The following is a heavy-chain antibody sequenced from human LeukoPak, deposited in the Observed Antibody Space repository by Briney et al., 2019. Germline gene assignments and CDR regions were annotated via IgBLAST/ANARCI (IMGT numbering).Heavy chain of an antibody. CDR3: AKRDAVKAVADY. V-gene: IGHV3-23*01. CDR2: ISGSSSST. D-gene: IGHD6-19*01. J-gene: IGHJ4*02. Sequence: GGSLRLSCAASGFTFSDCVMSWVRQAPGKGVEWVSAISGSSSSTYYADSLKGRFTISRDNSKNTLYLQMNGLRAEDTAIYYCAKRDAVKAVADYWGQGTLVTVAS. CDR1: GFTFSDCV.